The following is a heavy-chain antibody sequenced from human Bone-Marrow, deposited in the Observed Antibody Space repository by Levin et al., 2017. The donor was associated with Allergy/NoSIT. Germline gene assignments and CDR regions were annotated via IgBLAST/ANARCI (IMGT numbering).Heavy chain of an antibody. Sequence: PGGSLRLSCVASGISFSTDEMTWFRQAPGKGLEWISYISGPSSTIYYADSVKGRFTISRDNAKRSLYLQMNSLRAEDTAIYYCARLGVGASFDYWGQGAPVTVSS. V-gene: IGHV3-48*03. CDR1: GISFSTDE. CDR2: ISGPSSTI. CDR3: ARLGVGASFDY. D-gene: IGHD1-26*01. J-gene: IGHJ4*02.